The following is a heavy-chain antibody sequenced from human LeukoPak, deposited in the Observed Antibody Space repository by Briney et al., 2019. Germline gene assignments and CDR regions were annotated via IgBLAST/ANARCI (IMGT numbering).Heavy chain of an antibody. D-gene: IGHD5-18*01. CDR1: GFTFDDYA. V-gene: IGHV3-9*01. J-gene: IGHJ4*02. CDR2: ISWNSGSI. CDR3: AKDIRAPRGYSYGYFDY. Sequence: SLRLSCAASGFTFDDYAMHWVRQAPGKGLEWVSGISWNSGSIGYADSVKGRFTISRDNAKNSLDLQMNSLRAEDTALYYCAKDIRAPRGYSYGYFDYWGQGTLVTVSS.